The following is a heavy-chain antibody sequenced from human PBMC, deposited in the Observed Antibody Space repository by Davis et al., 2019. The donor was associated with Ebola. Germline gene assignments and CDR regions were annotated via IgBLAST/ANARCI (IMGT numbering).Heavy chain of an antibody. V-gene: IGHV4-34*01. CDR2: IYYSGST. D-gene: IGHD3-3*01. CDR3: ARHVRAGVATYYYGMDV. CDR1: GGSFSGYY. J-gene: IGHJ6*02. Sequence: PGGSLRLSCAVYGGSFSGYYWSWIRQPPGKGLEWIGSIYYSGSTYYNPSLKSRVTISVDTSKNQFSLKLSSVTAADTAVYYCARHVRAGVATYYYGMDVWGQGTTVTVSS.